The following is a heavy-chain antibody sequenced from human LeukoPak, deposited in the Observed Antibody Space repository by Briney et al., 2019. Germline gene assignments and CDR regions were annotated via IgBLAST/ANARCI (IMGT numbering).Heavy chain of an antibody. CDR3: VELPRITSDI. J-gene: IGHJ3*02. CDR2: ISGSGGST. D-gene: IGHD5-24*01. V-gene: IGHV3-23*01. Sequence: PGGSLRLSCAASGFTFSSYAMSWVRQAPGKGLEWVSDISGSGGSTYYADSVKGRFTISRDNSKNTLYLQMNSLRAEDTAIYYCVELPRITSDIWGQGTMVTVSS. CDR1: GFTFSSYA.